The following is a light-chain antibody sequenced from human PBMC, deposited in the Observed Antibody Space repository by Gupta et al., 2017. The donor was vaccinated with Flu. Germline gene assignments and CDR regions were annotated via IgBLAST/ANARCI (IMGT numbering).Light chain of an antibody. V-gene: IGKV1-9*01. J-gene: IGKJ3*01. Sequence: DIQLTQSPSFLSASVGDRVTITCRASQGISSYLAWYQQKPGKAPKLLIYAASTLQSGVSSRFSGSGSGTEFTLTISSLQPEDFATYYCQQLNSYSFTFGHGTKVDIK. CDR3: QQLNSYSFT. CDR1: QGISSY. CDR2: AAS.